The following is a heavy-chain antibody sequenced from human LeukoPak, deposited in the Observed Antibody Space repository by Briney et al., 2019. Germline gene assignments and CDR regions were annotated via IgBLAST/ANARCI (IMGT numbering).Heavy chain of an antibody. D-gene: IGHD2-15*01. CDR1: GGTFSSYA. V-gene: IGHV1-69*05. J-gene: IGHJ6*03. CDR3: ATQSGVVAATASYYYYMDV. CDR2: IIPIFGTA. Sequence: SSVKVSCKASGGTFSSYAISWVRQAPGQGLEWMGRIIPIFGTANYAQKVQGRVTITTDESTSTAYMELSSLRSEDTAVYYCATQSGVVAATASYYYYMDVWGKGTTVTVSS.